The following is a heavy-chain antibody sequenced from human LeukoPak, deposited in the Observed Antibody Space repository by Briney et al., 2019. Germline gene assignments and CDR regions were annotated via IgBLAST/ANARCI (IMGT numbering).Heavy chain of an antibody. CDR2: ISYDGSNK. Sequence: GRSLRLSCAASGFTFSSYGMHWVRQAPGKGLEWVAVISYDGSNKYYADSVKGRFTISRDNSKNTLYLQMNSLRAEDTAAYYCAKDRIDEGYFDYWGQGTLVTVSS. CDR3: AKDRIDEGYFDY. CDR1: GFTFSSYG. J-gene: IGHJ4*02. D-gene: IGHD2/OR15-2a*01. V-gene: IGHV3-30*18.